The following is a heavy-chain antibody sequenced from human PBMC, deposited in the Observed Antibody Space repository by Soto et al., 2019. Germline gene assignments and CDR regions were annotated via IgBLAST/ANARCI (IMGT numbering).Heavy chain of an antibody. CDR3: XXXXXXXSXHFDY. J-gene: IGHJ4*02. Sequence: QITLKESGPTLVKPTQTLTLTCTFSGFSLTTRGVGVGWIRQPPGKALEWLALIYWDDDEGYSPSLKSRLTXXXXXXXXXXXXXXXXXXXXXXXXXXXXXXXXXXSXHFDYWGQGTLVTVSS. CDR1: GFSLTTRGVG. V-gene: IGHV2-5*02. CDR2: IYWDDDE. D-gene: IGHD5-18*01.